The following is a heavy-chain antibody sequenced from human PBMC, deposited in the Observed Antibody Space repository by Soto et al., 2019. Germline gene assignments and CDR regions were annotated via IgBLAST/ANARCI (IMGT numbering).Heavy chain of an antibody. CDR1: GGTFSSYA. V-gene: IGHV1-69*13. J-gene: IGHJ4*02. Sequence: ASVKVSCKASGGTFSSYAISWVRQAPGQGLEWMGGIIPIFGTANYAQKFQGRVTITADESTSTAYMELSSLRSEDTAVYYCATKRDYYDSSGYYYDYFDYWGQGTLVTVSS. CDR2: IIPIFGTA. D-gene: IGHD3-22*01. CDR3: ATKRDYYDSSGYYYDYFDY.